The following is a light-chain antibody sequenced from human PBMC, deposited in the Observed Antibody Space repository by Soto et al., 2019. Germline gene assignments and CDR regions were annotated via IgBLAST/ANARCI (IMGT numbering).Light chain of an antibody. V-gene: IGLV2-8*01. CDR1: SSDVGAYNF. CDR3: SSYAGSNNLI. CDR2: EVT. J-gene: IGLJ2*01. Sequence: QSALTQPPSASGSPGHSVTISCAGTSSDVGAYNFVSWYQQHPGKAPKLMIYEVTKRPSGVPDRFSGSKSGNTASLTVSGLQSEDEADYYCSSYAGSNNLIFGGGTKLTVL.